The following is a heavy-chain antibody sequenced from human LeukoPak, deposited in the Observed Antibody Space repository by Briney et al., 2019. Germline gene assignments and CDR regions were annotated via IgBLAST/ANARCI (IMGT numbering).Heavy chain of an antibody. CDR2: IYYSGST. CDR1: GGSISSYY. J-gene: IGHJ4*02. CDR3: ARHVQDFFWGAVVTEYFDY. D-gene: IGHD2-21*02. V-gene: IGHV4-59*08. Sequence: SETLSLTCTVSGGSISSYYWSWIRQPPGKGLEWIGYIYYSGSTNYNPSLKSRVTISVDTSKNQFSLKLSSVTAADTAVYYCARHVQDFFWGAVVTEYFDYWGQGTLVTVSS.